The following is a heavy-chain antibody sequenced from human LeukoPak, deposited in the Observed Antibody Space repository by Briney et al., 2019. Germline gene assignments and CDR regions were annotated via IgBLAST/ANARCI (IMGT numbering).Heavy chain of an antibody. V-gene: IGHV3-23*01. CDR2: ISGSGTST. J-gene: IGHJ4*02. CDR1: GCTFSDYY. D-gene: IGHD5-18*01. CDR3: ARDTWLQVWLPDH. Sequence: GGSLRLSCAASGCTFSDYYMSWIRQAPGKGLEWVSRISGSGTSTSYADSVKGRFTISRDNAKNTLYLQMNSLRVDDTAVYYCARDTWLQVWLPDHWGQGTLVTVSS.